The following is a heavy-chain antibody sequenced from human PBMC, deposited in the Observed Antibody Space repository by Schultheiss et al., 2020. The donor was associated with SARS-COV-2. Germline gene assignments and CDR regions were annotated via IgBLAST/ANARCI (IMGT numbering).Heavy chain of an antibody. V-gene: IGHV3-74*01. D-gene: IGHD3-10*01. CDR1: GFTFSSYW. Sequence: GGSLRLSCAASGFTFSSYWMHWVRQAPGKGLVWVSRINSDGSSTSYADSVKGRFTISRDNAKNTLYLQMNSLRAEDTAVYYCAKDRGEYYYYNGLDVWGQGTTVTVSS. J-gene: IGHJ6*02. CDR2: INSDGSST. CDR3: AKDRGEYYYYNGLDV.